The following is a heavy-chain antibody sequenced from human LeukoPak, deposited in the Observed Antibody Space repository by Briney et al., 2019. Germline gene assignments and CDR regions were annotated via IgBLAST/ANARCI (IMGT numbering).Heavy chain of an antibody. J-gene: IGHJ6*03. CDR3: AKNGDRGAYCTGGTCYPYFYYYMDV. D-gene: IGHD2-15*01. Sequence: PGGSLRLSCAASGLNLSINYMNWVRQAPGKGLEWVSVIYRGGSTYYADSLKGRFTVSRDLSKNMLYLQMNSLRAEDTAIYYCAKNGDRGAYCTGGTCYPYFYYYMDVWGKGSTVTI. V-gene: IGHV3-66*01. CDR2: IYRGGST. CDR1: GLNLSINY.